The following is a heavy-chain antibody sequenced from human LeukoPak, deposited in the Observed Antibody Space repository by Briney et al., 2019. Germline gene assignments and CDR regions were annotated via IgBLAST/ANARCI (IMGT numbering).Heavy chain of an antibody. V-gene: IGHV3-30-3*01. CDR1: GFTFSSYA. Sequence: GGSLRLSCAASGFTFSSYAINWVRQAPGKGLESVAVISYDGTNKNYGDSVKGRFTISRDSSKNTVYLEMNSLRGEDTAVYYCARDPEHYGSGSYLDYWGQGSLVTVSS. CDR2: ISYDGTNK. D-gene: IGHD3-10*01. J-gene: IGHJ4*02. CDR3: ARDPEHYGSGSYLDY.